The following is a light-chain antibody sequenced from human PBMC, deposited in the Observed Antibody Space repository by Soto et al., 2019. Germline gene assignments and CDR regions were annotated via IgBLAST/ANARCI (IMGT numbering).Light chain of an antibody. J-gene: IGKJ2*01. Sequence: EIVMTQSPATLSVSPGERATLSCRASQSVSSTLAWYQQKPGQAPRLLIYGASTRATGIPARFSGSGSGTEFTLTISRLEPEDFAVYYCQHFGSSPPKYTFGQGTKLEIK. CDR3: QHFGSSPPKYT. CDR1: QSVSST. CDR2: GAS. V-gene: IGKV3-15*01.